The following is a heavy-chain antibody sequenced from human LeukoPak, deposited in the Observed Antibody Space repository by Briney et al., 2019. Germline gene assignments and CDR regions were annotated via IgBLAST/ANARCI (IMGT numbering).Heavy chain of an antibody. D-gene: IGHD3-16*01. V-gene: IGHV3-30*03. CDR2: ISYDGSNK. Sequence: GGSLRLSCAVSGFTVSSHYITWVRQAPGKGLEWVAVISYDGSNKYYADSVKGRFTISRDNSKNTLYLQMNSLRAEDTAVYYCARDDPYFDYWGQGTLVTVSS. J-gene: IGHJ4*02. CDR3: ARDDPYFDY. CDR1: GFTVSSHY.